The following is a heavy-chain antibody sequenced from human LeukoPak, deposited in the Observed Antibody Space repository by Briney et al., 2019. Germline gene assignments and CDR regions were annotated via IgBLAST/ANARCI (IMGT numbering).Heavy chain of an antibody. V-gene: IGHV3-74*01. J-gene: IGHJ4*02. CDR3: ATNRITIFGVVTDY. D-gene: IGHD3-3*01. CDR1: GFTFSSYW. CDR2: INSDGSST. Sequence: GGSLRLSCAASGFTFSSYWMHWVRHAPGKGLVWVSRINSDGSSTSYADSVKGRFTISRDNAKNTLYLQMNSPRAEDTAVYYCATNRITIFGVVTDYWGQGTLVTVSS.